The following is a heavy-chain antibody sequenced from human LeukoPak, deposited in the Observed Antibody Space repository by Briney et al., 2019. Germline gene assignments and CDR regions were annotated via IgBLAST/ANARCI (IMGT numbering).Heavy chain of an antibody. CDR2: IYTSGST. J-gene: IGHJ4*02. Sequence: PSGTLSLTCTVSGGSISSGSYYWSWIRQPAGKGLEWIGRIYTSGSTNYNPSLKSRVTISVDTSKNQFSLKLSSVTAADTAVYYCAGLRFLEWEGYYFDYWGQGTLVTVSS. D-gene: IGHD3-3*01. CDR1: GGSISSGSYY. CDR3: AGLRFLEWEGYYFDY. V-gene: IGHV4-61*02.